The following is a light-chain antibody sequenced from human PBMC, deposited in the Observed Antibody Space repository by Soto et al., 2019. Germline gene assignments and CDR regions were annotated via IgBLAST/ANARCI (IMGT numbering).Light chain of an antibody. CDR2: GAS. V-gene: IGKV1-39*01. J-gene: IGKJ1*01. CDR1: QGISTS. CDR3: QQSYSTPVT. Sequence: DIQMTQSPSSLSASLLDRVTIACRSSQGISTSLSWYQQRPGKPPYLLIYGASTLQSGVPSRFSGSGSGTDFTLTINSLQPEDFATYYCQQSYSTPVTFGQGTKVDIK.